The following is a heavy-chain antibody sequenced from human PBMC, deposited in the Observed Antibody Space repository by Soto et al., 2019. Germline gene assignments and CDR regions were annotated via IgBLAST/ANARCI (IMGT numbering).Heavy chain of an antibody. V-gene: IGHV4-34*01. CDR2: INHSGST. D-gene: IGHD3-9*01. CDR1: GGSVSGYY. Sequence: XATLSLTFAVYGGSVSGYYWSWIRQPPGKGLEWIGEINHSGSTNYNPSLKSRVTISVDTSKNQFSLKLSSVTAADTAVYYCARGPHTILTGYGHWFDPWGQGTLVTVSS. CDR3: ARGPHTILTGYGHWFDP. J-gene: IGHJ5*02.